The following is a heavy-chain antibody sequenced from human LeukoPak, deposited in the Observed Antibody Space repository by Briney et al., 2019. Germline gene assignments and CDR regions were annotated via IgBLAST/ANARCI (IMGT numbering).Heavy chain of an antibody. CDR1: GATFSDYA. Sequence: ASVKVSCKASGATFSDYALNWVRQAPGQGLEWMGVFIPILGTANSTQKFHDRLTITADISTNTAYMELSSLRSEDTAVYYCARVRDGYNDAYDIWGQGTMVTVSS. CDR2: FIPILGTA. V-gene: IGHV1-69*10. CDR3: ARVRDGYNDAYDI. D-gene: IGHD5-24*01. J-gene: IGHJ3*02.